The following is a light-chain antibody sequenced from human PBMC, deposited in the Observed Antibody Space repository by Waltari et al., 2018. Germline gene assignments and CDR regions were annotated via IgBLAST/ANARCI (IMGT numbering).Light chain of an antibody. CDR3: QQYQNWPPIT. Sequence: ETVLTQSPATLSVSPGEAVTLSCRASQSVSPNLACYQQKRGQAPRLLLYSTSTRAPGVPDRFLGSGAGAEFTPTITSLQSEDSAIYYCQQYQNWPPITFGQGTRLEIK. CDR2: STS. CDR1: QSVSPN. J-gene: IGKJ5*01. V-gene: IGKV3-15*01.